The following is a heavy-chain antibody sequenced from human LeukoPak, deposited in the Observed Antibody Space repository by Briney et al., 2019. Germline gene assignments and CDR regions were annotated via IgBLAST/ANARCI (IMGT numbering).Heavy chain of an antibody. CDR2: IYYNGNT. CDR1: GASISSSY. D-gene: IGHD3-22*01. V-gene: IGHV4-59*01. CDR3: VRGNYDNRGYSNAFDI. J-gene: IGHJ3*02. Sequence: KTSGTLSLTCTVSGASISSSYWSWVRQPPGKRLEWIGFIYYNGNTNSNPSLKSRVTISADTSKNQFSLKLTSVTAADTAGYYCVRGNYDNRGYSNAFDIWGQGAMVTVSS.